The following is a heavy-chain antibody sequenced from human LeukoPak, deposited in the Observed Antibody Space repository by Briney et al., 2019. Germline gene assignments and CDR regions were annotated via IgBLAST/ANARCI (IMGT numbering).Heavy chain of an antibody. D-gene: IGHD5-18*01. CDR2: IKYAGSDK. CDR3: AKDQGIQLGIDY. V-gene: IGHV3-30*18. CDR1: GFTFTSND. J-gene: IGHJ4*02. Sequence: GGSLRLSCEASGFTFTSNDMHWVRQAPGKGLEWMAIIKYAGSDKNYADSVKGRFTISRDNSTNTLDLQMNSLRPEDTAVYYCAKDQGIQLGIDYSGEGALVTVSS.